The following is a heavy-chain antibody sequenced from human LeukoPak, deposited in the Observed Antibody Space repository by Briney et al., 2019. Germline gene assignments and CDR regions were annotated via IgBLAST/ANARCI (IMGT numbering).Heavy chain of an antibody. CDR3: AKDRGSSWYLYYFDD. CDR1: GFTFSSYW. V-gene: IGHV3-30*18. Sequence: PGGSLRLSCAASGFTFSSYWMIWVRQAQGKGLEWVATITYDGSDKYYADSVKGRFTISRDNSKNTLYLQMNSLRTEDTAVYYCAKDRGSSWYLYYFDDWGQGTLVTVSS. CDR2: ITYDGSDK. D-gene: IGHD6-13*01. J-gene: IGHJ4*02.